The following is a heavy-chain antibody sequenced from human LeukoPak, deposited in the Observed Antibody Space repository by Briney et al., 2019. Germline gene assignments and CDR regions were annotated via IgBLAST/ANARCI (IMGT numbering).Heavy chain of an antibody. CDR2: INTDGTVT. CDR3: ATKQWLAPPPDS. V-gene: IGHV3-74*01. D-gene: IGHD6-19*01. Sequence: GGSLRLSCAASGFTLSKYWMLWVRQAPGKGLESVSRINTDGTVTTYADSVRGRFTVSRDNADNTMFLQMNSVRDEDTAVYYCATKQWLAPPPDSWGQGTPVTVSS. J-gene: IGHJ4*02. CDR1: GFTLSKYW.